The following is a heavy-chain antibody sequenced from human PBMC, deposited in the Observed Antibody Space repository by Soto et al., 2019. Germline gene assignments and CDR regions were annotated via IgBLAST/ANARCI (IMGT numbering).Heavy chain of an antibody. CDR3: AHAGDFDLLSFDR. CDR1: GFSLTTTRMG. J-gene: IGHJ4*02. CDR2: IYWDDDK. D-gene: IGHD2-15*01. V-gene: IGHV2-5*02. Sequence: QITLKESGPPLVRPAQTLTLTCAFSGFSLTTTRMGVAWIRQPPGKALELLALIYWDDDKRYSPSLTNRLTVSKDTCTIRVVLTITHISPDDTGTYCCAHAGDFDLLSFDRWGPGTLVNVSS.